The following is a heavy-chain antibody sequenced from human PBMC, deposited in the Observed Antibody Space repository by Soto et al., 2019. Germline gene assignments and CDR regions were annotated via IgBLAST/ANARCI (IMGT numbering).Heavy chain of an antibody. D-gene: IGHD6-13*01. CDR1: GGSISSYY. V-gene: IGHV4-59*01. J-gene: IGHJ4*02. Sequence: PSETLSLTCTVSGGSISSYYWSWIRQPPGKGLEWIGYIYYSGSTNYNPSLKSRVTMSVDTSKNQFSLKLSSVTAADTAVYYCARIAAAGPGNFDYWGQGTLVTVSS. CDR3: ARIAAAGPGNFDY. CDR2: IYYSGST.